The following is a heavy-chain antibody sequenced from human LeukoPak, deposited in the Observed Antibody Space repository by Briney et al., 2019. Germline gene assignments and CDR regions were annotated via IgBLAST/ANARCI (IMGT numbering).Heavy chain of an antibody. Sequence: ASVKVSCKASGYTFTSCYMHWVRQAPGQGLEWMGVINPSGGGTTYAQKFQGRVTMTRDLSTSTVYMELSSLRSEDTAMYYCARSPPGYYYFDYWGQGTLVTVSS. V-gene: IGHV1-46*01. CDR3: ARSPPGYYYFDY. CDR2: INPSGGGT. J-gene: IGHJ4*02. CDR1: GYTFTSCY. D-gene: IGHD6-25*01.